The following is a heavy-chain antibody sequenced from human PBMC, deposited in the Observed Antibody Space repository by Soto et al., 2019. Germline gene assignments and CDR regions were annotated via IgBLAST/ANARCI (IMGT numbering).Heavy chain of an antibody. J-gene: IGHJ6*02. Sequence: PSETQSLTSAVYGGSFRGYYLSWIRQPPGKGLEWIGEINHSGGTNYNPSLKSRVTISVDTSKNRFSLKLSSVTAADTAVYYCARDRSEQQPGRGYYYGMDVWGQGTTVTVSS. D-gene: IGHD6-13*01. CDR2: INHSGGT. CDR1: GGSFRGYY. CDR3: ARDRSEQQPGRGYYYGMDV. V-gene: IGHV4-34*01.